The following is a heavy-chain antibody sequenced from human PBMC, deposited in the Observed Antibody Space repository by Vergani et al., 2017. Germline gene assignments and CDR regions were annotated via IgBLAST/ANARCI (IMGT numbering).Heavy chain of an antibody. D-gene: IGHD3-10*01. J-gene: IGHJ4*02. Sequence: QVQLVQSGAEVKKPGASVKVSCKASGYTFTSYAMHWVRQAPXQRLEWMGWINAGNGNTKYSQKFQGRVTITRDTSASTAYMELSSLRSEDTAVYYCARDALFTMVRGASYYFDYWGQGTLVTVSS. CDR2: INAGNGNT. V-gene: IGHV1-3*01. CDR1: GYTFTSYA. CDR3: ARDALFTMVRGASYYFDY.